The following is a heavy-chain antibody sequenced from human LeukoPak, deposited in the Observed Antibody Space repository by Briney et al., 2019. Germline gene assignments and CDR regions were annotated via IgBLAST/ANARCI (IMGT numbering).Heavy chain of an antibody. D-gene: IGHD5-18*01. CDR3: ARGISWIQLWGSRFDY. CDR2: IWYDGSNK. V-gene: IGHV3-33*01. Sequence: PGGSLRLSCAASGFTFSSYGMHWVRQAPGKGLEWVAVIWYDGSNKYYADSVKGRFTTSRDNSKNTLYLQMNSLRAEDTAVYYCARGISWIQLWGSRFDYWGQGTLVTVSS. CDR1: GFTFSSYG. J-gene: IGHJ4*02.